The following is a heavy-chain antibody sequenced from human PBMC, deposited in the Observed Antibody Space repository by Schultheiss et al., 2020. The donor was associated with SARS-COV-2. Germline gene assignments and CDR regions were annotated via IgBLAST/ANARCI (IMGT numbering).Heavy chain of an antibody. J-gene: IGHJ6*02. V-gene: IGHV3-48*03. D-gene: IGHD3-16*01. CDR2: ISSSGSTI. CDR1: GFTFSSYE. CDR3: ARAITSEGYYYYYGMDV. Sequence: GGSLRLSCAASGFTFSSYEMNWVRQAPGKGLEWVSYISSSGSTIYYADSVKGRFTISRDNAKNSLYLQMNSLRAEDTAVYYCARAITSEGYYYYYGMDVWGQGTTVTVSS.